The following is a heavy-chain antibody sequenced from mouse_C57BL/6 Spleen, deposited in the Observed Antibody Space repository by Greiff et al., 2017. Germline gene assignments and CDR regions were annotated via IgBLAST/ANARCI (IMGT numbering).Heavy chain of an antibody. V-gene: IGHV5-17*01. CDR3: ARPLITTVVATEEYYFDY. Sequence: EVHLVESGGGLVKPGGSLKLSCAASGFTFSDYGMHWVRQAPEKGLEWVAYISSGSSTIYYADTVKGRFTISRDNAKNTLFLQMTSLRSEDTAMYYCARPLITTVVATEEYYFDYWGQGTTLTVSS. D-gene: IGHD1-1*01. CDR1: GFTFSDYG. CDR2: ISSGSSTI. J-gene: IGHJ2*01.